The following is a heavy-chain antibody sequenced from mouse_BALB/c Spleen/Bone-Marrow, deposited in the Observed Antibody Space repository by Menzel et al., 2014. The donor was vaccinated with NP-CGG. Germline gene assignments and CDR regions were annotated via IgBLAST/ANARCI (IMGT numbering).Heavy chain of an antibody. Sequence: QVQLKVSGDELVRPGTSVKVSCKASGYAFTNYLIEWFKQRPGQGLEWIGRINPGIGGTTYNAKFKGKATLTADKSSTTAYMQLSSLTSDDSAVYFCARFTRDYWGQGTTLTVSS. J-gene: IGHJ2*01. CDR3: ARFTRDY. V-gene: IGHV1-54*01. CDR2: INPGIGGT. CDR1: GYAFTNYL.